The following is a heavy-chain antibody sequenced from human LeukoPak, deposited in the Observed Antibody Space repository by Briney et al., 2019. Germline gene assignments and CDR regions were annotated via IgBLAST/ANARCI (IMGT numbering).Heavy chain of an antibody. Sequence: GGSLRLSCAASGFTFSNYWMNWVRQAPGKGLEWVANIKQDGSEKYYVDSVRGRFTISRDNAKNSLDLQMNSLRAEDTAVYYCARGGGTSQSTRVDYWGQGTLVTVSS. CDR2: IKQDGSEK. J-gene: IGHJ4*02. D-gene: IGHD1-7*01. CDR1: GFTFSNYW. CDR3: ARGGGTSQSTRVDY. V-gene: IGHV3-7*01.